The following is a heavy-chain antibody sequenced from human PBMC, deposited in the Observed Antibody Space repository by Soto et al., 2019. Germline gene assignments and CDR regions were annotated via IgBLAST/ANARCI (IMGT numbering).Heavy chain of an antibody. Sequence: SETLSLTCTVSGGSISSSSYYWGWIRQPPGKGLECIGSINHSGRTYYNPSLKSRVTISVDRSKNQFSLKLSSVTAADTAVYYCAAGGGLPRYYWGQGTLVTVSS. J-gene: IGHJ4*02. CDR1: GGSISSSSYY. D-gene: IGHD1-26*01. CDR2: INHSGRT. V-gene: IGHV4-39*07. CDR3: AAGGGLPRYY.